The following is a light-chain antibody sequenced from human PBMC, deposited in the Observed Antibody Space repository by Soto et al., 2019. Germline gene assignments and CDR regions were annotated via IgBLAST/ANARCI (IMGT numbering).Light chain of an antibody. V-gene: IGKV1-5*01. Sequence: DIQMTQSPSTLSASVGDRVTITCRASQSISSWLAWYQQKPGKAPKLLIYDASSLESGVPSRFSGSGSGTEFTLPISSLQPEDFATYYCQQYNSYSWTFGQGTKLEIK. CDR2: DAS. CDR3: QQYNSYSWT. J-gene: IGKJ2*01. CDR1: QSISSW.